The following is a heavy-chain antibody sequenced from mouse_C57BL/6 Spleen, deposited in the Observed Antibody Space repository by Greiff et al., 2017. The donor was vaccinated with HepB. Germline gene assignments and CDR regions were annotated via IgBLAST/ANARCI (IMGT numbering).Heavy chain of an antibody. D-gene: IGHD2-3*01. Sequence: VQLQQPGTELVKPGASVKLSCKASGYTFTSYWMHWVKQRPGQGLEWIGNINPSNGGTNYNEKFKSKATLTVDKSSSTTYMQLSSLTSEDSAVYYCAREGDGYSYAMDYWGQGTTVTVSS. J-gene: IGHJ4*01. CDR1: GYTFTSYW. V-gene: IGHV1-53*01. CDR3: AREGDGYSYAMDY. CDR2: INPSNGGT.